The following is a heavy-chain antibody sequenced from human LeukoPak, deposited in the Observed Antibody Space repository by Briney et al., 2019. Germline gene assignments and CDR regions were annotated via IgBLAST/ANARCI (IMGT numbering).Heavy chain of an antibody. CDR2: ISAYNGNT. CDR3: SRETGYSYGPRVAGLFDP. D-gene: IGHD5-18*01. J-gene: IGHJ5*02. Sequence: ASVKVSCKASGYTFTSYGISWVRQAPGQGLEWLGWISAYNGNTNYAQKLQGRVTMTTDTSTSTAYMELRSLRSDDTAVYYCSRETGYSYGPRVAGLFDPWGQGTLVTVSS. V-gene: IGHV1-18*01. CDR1: GYTFTSYG.